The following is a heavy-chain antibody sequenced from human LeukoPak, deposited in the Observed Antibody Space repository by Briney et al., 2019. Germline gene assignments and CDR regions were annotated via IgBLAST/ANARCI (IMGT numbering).Heavy chain of an antibody. CDR1: GFTFSSYS. J-gene: IGHJ4*02. Sequence: PGGSLRLSCAASGFTFSSYSMNWVRQAPGKGLEWVSYISSSSTIYYADSVKGRFTISRDNAKNSLYLQMNSLRAEDTAVYYCARGASGSYYGDYWGQGTLVTVSS. CDR2: ISSSSTI. CDR3: ARGASGSYYGDY. D-gene: IGHD1-26*01. V-gene: IGHV3-48*04.